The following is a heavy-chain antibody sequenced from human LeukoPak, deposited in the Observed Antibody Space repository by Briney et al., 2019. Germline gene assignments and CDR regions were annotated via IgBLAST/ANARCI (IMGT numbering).Heavy chain of an antibody. CDR3: ATYLQSGPIDS. Sequence: GGSLRLSCAASGFTFSNYWMHWVRQAPGKGLVWVSRINSDGINTSYVDSVKGRFTISRDNAKNSLSLQMNSLRGEDTGVYYCATYLQSGPIDSWGQGTLVTVSS. D-gene: IGHD2/OR15-2a*01. CDR1: GFTFSNYW. CDR2: INSDGINT. V-gene: IGHV3-74*01. J-gene: IGHJ4*02.